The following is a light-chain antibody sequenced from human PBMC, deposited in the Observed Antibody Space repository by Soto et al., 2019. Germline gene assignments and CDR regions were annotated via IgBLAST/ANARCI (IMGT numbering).Light chain of an antibody. CDR1: QSVSTY. V-gene: IGKV3-11*01. J-gene: IGKJ1*01. CDR2: GAS. Sequence: EIVLTQSPATLSLSPGERATLSCRASQSVSTYLAWFQQKPGQAPRLLIYGASNRATGIPARFSGSGSGTDFTLTISSLEPADFAVYYCQQRSSWPRTFGQRTKVEIK. CDR3: QQRSSWPRT.